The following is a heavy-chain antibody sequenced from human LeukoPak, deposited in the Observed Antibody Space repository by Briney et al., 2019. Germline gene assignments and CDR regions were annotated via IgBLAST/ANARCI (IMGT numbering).Heavy chain of an antibody. CDR3: AKDTEQLALDY. V-gene: IGHV3-11*01. J-gene: IGHJ4*02. CDR1: GFTFSDYY. D-gene: IGHD6-13*01. Sequence: GGSLRLSCAASGFTFSDYYMSWIRQAPGKGLEWVSYISSSGSTIYYADSVKGRFTISRDNAKNSLYLQMNSLRAEDTAVYYCAKDTEQLALDYWGQGTLVTVSS. CDR2: ISSSGSTI.